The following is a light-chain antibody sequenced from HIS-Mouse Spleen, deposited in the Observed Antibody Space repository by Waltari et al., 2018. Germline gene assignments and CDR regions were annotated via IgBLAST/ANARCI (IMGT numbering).Light chain of an antibody. J-gene: IGLJ2*01. V-gene: IGLV2-14*03. CDR1: SSDVGGYNY. CDR3: SSYTSSSFNVV. Sequence: QSALTQPASVSGSPGQSITISFTGTSSDVGGYNYVSWYQQHPGKAPKLMLYDVSNRPSGVSNRSYGSKSGNTASLTISGLQAEDEADYYCSSYTSSSFNVVFGGGTKLTVL. CDR2: DVS.